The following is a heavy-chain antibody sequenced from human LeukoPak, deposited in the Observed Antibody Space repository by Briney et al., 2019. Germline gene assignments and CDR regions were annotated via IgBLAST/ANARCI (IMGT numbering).Heavy chain of an antibody. CDR3: ARVYNWNSSGLGAPRD. J-gene: IGHJ4*02. D-gene: IGHD1-7*01. Sequence: SETLSLTCAVYGGSFSGYYWSWIRQPPGKGLEWIGEINHSGSTNYNPPLKSRVTISVDTSKNQFSLKMSSVTAADTAVYYCARVYNWNSSGLGAPRDWGRGTLVTVSS. V-gene: IGHV4-34*01. CDR2: INHSGST. CDR1: GGSFSGYY.